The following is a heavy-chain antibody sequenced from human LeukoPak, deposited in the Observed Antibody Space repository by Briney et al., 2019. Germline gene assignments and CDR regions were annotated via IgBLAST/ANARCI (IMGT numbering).Heavy chain of an antibody. V-gene: IGHV3-23*01. J-gene: IGHJ4*02. D-gene: IGHD2-2*01. CDR3: AKDTASLFDY. CDR1: GFTFSSYG. CDR2: LSGSGGST. Sequence: GGSLRLSCAASGFTFSSYGMSWVRQAPGKGLEWVSALSGSGGSTYYADSVKGRFTISRDNSKNTLYLQMNSLRAEDTAVYYCAKDTASLFDYWGQGTLVTVSS.